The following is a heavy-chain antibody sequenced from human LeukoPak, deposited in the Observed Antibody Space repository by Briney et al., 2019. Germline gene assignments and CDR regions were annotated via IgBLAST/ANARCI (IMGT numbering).Heavy chain of an antibody. CDR1: GGSISNYH. CDR2: IYYRGST. D-gene: IGHD5-24*01. J-gene: IGHJ3*02. V-gene: IGHV4-59*01. CDR3: VRVQADGHSDI. Sequence: SETLSLTCTVSGGSISNYHWSWIRQPPGRGLGWIGYIYYRGSTKYNPSLESRVTISVDMSKNQFSLKLNSVTAADTAVYYCVRVQADGHSDIWGQGTMVTVSS.